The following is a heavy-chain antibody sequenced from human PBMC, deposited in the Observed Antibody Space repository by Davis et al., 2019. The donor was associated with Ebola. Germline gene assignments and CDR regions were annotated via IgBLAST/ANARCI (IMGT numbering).Heavy chain of an antibody. CDR2: IQYDGSNK. CDR3: AKDYYDSSGYIPGAY. V-gene: IGHV3-30*02. Sequence: GGSLRLSCAASGFTSSSYGMHWVRHAPGKGLEWLAFIQYDGSNKYYLDSVKGRFTISRDTSNNTLSLQMNGLRAEDTAVYYCAKDYYDSSGYIPGAYWGQGTLVTVSS. D-gene: IGHD3-22*01. CDR1: GFTSSSYG. J-gene: IGHJ4*02.